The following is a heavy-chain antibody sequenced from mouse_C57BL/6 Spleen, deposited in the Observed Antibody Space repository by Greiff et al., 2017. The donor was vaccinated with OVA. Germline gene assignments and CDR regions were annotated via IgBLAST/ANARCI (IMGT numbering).Heavy chain of an antibody. CDR2: INPNNGGT. D-gene: IGHD2-5*01. CDR3: ARWSYSNYWYFDV. CDR1: GYTFTDYN. J-gene: IGHJ1*03. Sequence: DVQLQESGPELVKPGASVKIPCKASGYTFTDYNMDWVKQSHGKSLEWIGDINPNNGGTIYNQKFKGKATLTVDKSSSTAYMELRSLTSEDTAVYYCARWSYSNYWYFDVWGTGTTVTVSS. V-gene: IGHV1-18*01.